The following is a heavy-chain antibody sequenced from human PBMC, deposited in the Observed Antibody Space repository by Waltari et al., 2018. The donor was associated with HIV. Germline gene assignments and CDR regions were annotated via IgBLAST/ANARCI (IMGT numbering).Heavy chain of an antibody. D-gene: IGHD2-2*01. CDR3: ARDPVSPYCSSTSCFNNWFDP. J-gene: IGHJ5*02. Sequence: QVQLVQSGAEVKKPGSSVKVSCKASGGTFSSYAISWVRQAPGQGLEWMGGIIPIFGTANYAQKFQGRVTITADESTSTAYMELSSRRSEDTAVYYCARDPVSPYCSSTSCFNNWFDPWGQGTLVTVSS. CDR2: IIPIFGTA. V-gene: IGHV1-69*12. CDR1: GGTFSSYA.